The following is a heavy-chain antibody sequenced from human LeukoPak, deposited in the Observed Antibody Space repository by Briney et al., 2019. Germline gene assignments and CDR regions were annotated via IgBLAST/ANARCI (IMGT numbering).Heavy chain of an antibody. CDR3: ARALIVVVPAAMGWFDP. Sequence: GESLKISCKGSGYSFISYWIGWVRQMPGKGLEWMGIIYPGDSDTRYSPSFQGQVTISADKSISTVYLQWSSLKASDTAIYYCARALIVVVPAAMGWFDPWGQGTLVTVSS. CDR2: IYPGDSDT. V-gene: IGHV5-51*01. J-gene: IGHJ5*02. CDR1: GYSFISYW. D-gene: IGHD2-2*01.